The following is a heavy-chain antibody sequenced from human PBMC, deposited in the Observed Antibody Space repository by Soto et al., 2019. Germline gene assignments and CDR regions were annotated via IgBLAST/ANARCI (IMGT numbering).Heavy chain of an antibody. D-gene: IGHD6-6*01. J-gene: IGHJ4*02. Sequence: PSETLSLTCAVYGGSFSGYYWSWIRQPPGKGLEWIGEINHSGSTNYNPSLKSRVTISVGTSKNQFSLKLSSVTAADTAVYYCARGVGSSSRPVGSGYWGQGTLVTVSS. V-gene: IGHV4-34*01. CDR2: INHSGST. CDR1: GGSFSGYY. CDR3: ARGVGSSSRPVGSGY.